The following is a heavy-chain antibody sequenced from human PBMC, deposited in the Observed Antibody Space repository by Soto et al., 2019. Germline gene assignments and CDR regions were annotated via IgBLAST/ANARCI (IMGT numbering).Heavy chain of an antibody. CDR3: ARGQRGAARPGVYYYYYYMDV. Sequence: ASVKVSCKASGYTFTSYDTSWVRQATGQGLEWMGWMNPNSGNTGYAQKFQGRVTMTRNTSISTAYMELSSLRSEDTAVYYCARGQRGAARPGVYYYYYYMDVWGKGTTVTVSS. CDR2: MNPNSGNT. V-gene: IGHV1-8*01. D-gene: IGHD6-6*01. J-gene: IGHJ6*03. CDR1: GYTFTSYD.